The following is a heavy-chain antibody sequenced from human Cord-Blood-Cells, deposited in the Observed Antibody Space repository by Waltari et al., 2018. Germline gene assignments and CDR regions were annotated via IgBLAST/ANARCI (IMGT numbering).Heavy chain of an antibody. CDR2: IKQDGREK. V-gene: IGHV3-7*01. CDR3: ARQMTTVTVYFDY. Sequence: EVQLVESGGGLVQPGGSLRLSCAASGFTFSSYWMSWVRQGPGKGLEGGANIKQDGREKYYVDYVKGRFTISRDNAKNSLYLQMNSLRAEDTAVYYCARQMTTVTVYFDYWGQGTLVTVSS. J-gene: IGHJ4*02. CDR1: GFTFSSYW. D-gene: IGHD4-17*01.